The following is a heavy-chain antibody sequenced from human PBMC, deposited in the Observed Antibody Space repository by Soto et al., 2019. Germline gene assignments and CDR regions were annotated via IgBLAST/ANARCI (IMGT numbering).Heavy chain of an antibody. CDR3: ARDRDSSGWYATFTYYYYGMDV. Sequence: ASVKVSCKASGGTFSSYAISWVRQAPGQGLEWMGGIIPIFGTANYAQKFQGRVTITADKSTSTAYMELSSLRSEHTAVYYCARDRDSSGWYATFTYYYYGMDVWGQGTTVTVSS. D-gene: IGHD6-19*01. J-gene: IGHJ6*02. CDR1: GGTFSSYA. CDR2: IIPIFGTA. V-gene: IGHV1-69*06.